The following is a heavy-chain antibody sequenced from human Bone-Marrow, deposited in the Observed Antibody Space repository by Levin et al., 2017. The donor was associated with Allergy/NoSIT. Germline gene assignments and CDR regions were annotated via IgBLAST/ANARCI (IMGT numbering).Heavy chain of an antibody. CDR2: ISRSGHTI. J-gene: IGHJ6*03. CDR1: GFTFSDFY. Sequence: GTLSLTCAASGFTFSDFYMSWIRQAPGKGLEWVSYISRSGHTIYYTDSVKGRFTISRDNAKNSLFLQMNSLRAEDTAVYYCARDQALYYYYYYMDVWGKGTTVTVSS. CDR3: ARDQALYYYYYYMDV. V-gene: IGHV3-11*01.